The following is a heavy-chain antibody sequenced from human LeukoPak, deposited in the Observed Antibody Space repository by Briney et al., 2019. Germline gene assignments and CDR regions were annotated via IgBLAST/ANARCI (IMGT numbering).Heavy chain of an antibody. J-gene: IGHJ4*02. Sequence: GGSLRLSCAASGFIFSSFSMNWVRQAPGKGLEWVSSISSSSSYMYHADSVKGRFTISRDNAKKSLYLQMSSLRAEDTAVYYCARDKVSVVAAIDSWGQGTLVTVFS. CDR2: ISSSSSYM. CDR1: GFIFSSFS. CDR3: ARDKVSVVAAIDS. V-gene: IGHV3-21*01. D-gene: IGHD2-15*01.